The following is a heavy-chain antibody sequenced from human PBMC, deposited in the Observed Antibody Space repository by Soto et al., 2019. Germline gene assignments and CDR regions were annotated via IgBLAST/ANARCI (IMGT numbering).Heavy chain of an antibody. CDR1: GGSFSGYY. D-gene: IGHD3-22*01. Sequence: QVQLQQWGAGLLKPSETLSLTCAVYGGSFSGYYWSWIRQPAGKGLEWIGEINHSGSTNYNPSLKSRVTISVDTSKNQFSLKLSSVTAADTAVYYCASLYYYDSSGYFDHKDYWGQGTLVTVSS. V-gene: IGHV4-34*01. CDR3: ASLYYYDSSGYFDHKDY. J-gene: IGHJ4*02. CDR2: INHSGST.